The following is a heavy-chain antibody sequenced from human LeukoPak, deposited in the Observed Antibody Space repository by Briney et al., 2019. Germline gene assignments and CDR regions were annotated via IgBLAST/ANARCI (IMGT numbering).Heavy chain of an antibody. Sequence: GGSLRPSCAVSGFTFSGFSMSWVRQAPGKGLEWVAKMNEYGSEIFYVDSVKGRFTISRDNAKSSLYLQMNRLRAEDTAVYYCARPRGCGSSRCNNFDYWGQGTLVTVSS. CDR3: ARPRGCGSSRCNNFDY. J-gene: IGHJ4*02. CDR2: MNEYGSEI. V-gene: IGHV3-7*01. D-gene: IGHD2-2*01. CDR1: GFTFSGFS.